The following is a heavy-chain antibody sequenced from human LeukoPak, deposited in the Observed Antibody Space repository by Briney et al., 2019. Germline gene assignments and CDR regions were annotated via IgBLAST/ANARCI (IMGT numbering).Heavy chain of an antibody. CDR2: IIPIFGTA. Sequence: ASVKVSCKASGGTFSSYAISWVRQAPGQGLEWMGGIIPIFGTANYAQKFQGRVTITADESTSTAYMELSSLRSEDTAVYYCARVVTMVGHFDYWGQGTLSPSPQ. D-gene: IGHD3-10*02. J-gene: IGHJ4*02. V-gene: IGHV1-69*13. CDR1: GGTFSSYA. CDR3: ARVVTMVGHFDY.